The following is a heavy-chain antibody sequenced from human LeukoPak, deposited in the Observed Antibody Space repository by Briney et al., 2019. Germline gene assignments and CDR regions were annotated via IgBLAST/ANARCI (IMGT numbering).Heavy chain of an antibody. D-gene: IGHD3-3*01. Sequence: ASVKVSCRASGGTFSSYAISWVRQAPGQGLEWMGGIIPIFGTANYAQKFQGRVTITADESTSTAYMELSSLRSEDTAVYYCARHVRFLEWLSSYYFDYWGQGTLVTVSS. CDR1: GGTFSSYA. CDR2: IIPIFGTA. V-gene: IGHV1-69*01. J-gene: IGHJ4*02. CDR3: ARHVRFLEWLSSYYFDY.